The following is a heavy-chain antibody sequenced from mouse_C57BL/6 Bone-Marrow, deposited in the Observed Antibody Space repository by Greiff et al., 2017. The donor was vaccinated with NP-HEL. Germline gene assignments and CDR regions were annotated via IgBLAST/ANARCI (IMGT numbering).Heavy chain of an antibody. CDR1: GYTFTSYW. CDR3: AREGDTGAMDY. J-gene: IGHJ4*01. V-gene: IGHV1-69*01. Sequence: QVQLQQPGAELVMPGASVQLSCKASGYTFTSYWMHWVKQRPGQGLEWIGEIDPSDSYTNYNQKFKGKSTLTVDKSSSTAYMQLSSLTSEDSAVYYGAREGDTGAMDYWGQGTSVTVSS. D-gene: IGHD5-1-1*01. CDR2: IDPSDSYT.